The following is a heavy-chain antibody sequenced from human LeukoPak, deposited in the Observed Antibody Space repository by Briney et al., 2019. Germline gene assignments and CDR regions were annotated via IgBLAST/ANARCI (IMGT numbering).Heavy chain of an antibody. Sequence: PGGSLSLSFAASGFTFRSYEMNWVRPAPAKGLAWVSHISCSGSTIYYADSVKGRFTISRDNAKNSLYLQMNRLRAGDTAVYYCARVPKNDYEDISGYFDYWGQGTLFTVSS. CDR1: GFTFRSYE. CDR3: ARVPKNDYEDISGYFDY. D-gene: IGHD3-22*01. V-gene: IGHV3-48*03. J-gene: IGHJ4*02. CDR2: ISCSGSTI.